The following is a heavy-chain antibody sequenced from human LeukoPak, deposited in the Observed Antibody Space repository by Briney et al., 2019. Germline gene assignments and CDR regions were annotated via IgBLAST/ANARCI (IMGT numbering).Heavy chain of an antibody. CDR3: ARLNWDEGVVSGFDH. CDR2: IRQDGNKI. CDR1: GFTVSSNY. V-gene: IGHV3-7*01. J-gene: IGHJ5*02. D-gene: IGHD2-2*01. Sequence: PGGSLRLSCAASGFTVSSNYMSWARQAPGKGLEWVANIRQDGNKIFYGDSAKGRFTISRDNAKNSLYLQMNSLRAEDTAVYYCARLNWDEGVVSGFDHWGQGILVTVSS.